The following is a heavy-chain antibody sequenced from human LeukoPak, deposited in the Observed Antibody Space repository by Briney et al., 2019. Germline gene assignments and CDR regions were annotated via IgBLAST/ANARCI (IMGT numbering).Heavy chain of an antibody. CDR2: IYYSGST. V-gene: IGHV4-59*01. D-gene: IGHD3-22*01. Sequence: SETLSLTCTVSGGSISSYYWSWIRQPPGKGLEWIGYIYYSGSTNYNPSLKSRVTISVDTSKNQFSLKLSSVTAADTAVYYCARGGAPYYYDSSGYSRGGDAFDIWGQGTMVTVSS. CDR1: GGSISSYY. CDR3: ARGGAPYYYDSSGYSRGGDAFDI. J-gene: IGHJ3*02.